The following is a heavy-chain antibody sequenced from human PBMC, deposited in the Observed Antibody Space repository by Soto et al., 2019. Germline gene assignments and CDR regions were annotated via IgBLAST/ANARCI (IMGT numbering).Heavy chain of an antibody. V-gene: IGHV4-30-4*01. J-gene: IGHJ4*02. Sequence: SEPLSLTCTVSDGSISSGDYYWSWIRQPPGKGLEWIGYIYYSGSTYYNPSLKSRVTISVDTSKNQFSLKLSSVTAADTAVYYCAGSRYYGSGSPFDYWGQGTLVTVSS. CDR3: AGSRYYGSGSPFDY. CDR1: DGSISSGDYY. D-gene: IGHD3-10*01. CDR2: IYYSGST.